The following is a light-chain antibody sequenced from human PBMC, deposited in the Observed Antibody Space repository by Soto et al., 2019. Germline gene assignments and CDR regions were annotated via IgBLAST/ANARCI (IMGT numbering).Light chain of an antibody. CDR3: QQSFSSRWT. V-gene: IGKV1-39*01. CDR2: SSS. CDR1: QSINSN. Sequence: DIQMTQSPSTLSASVGDTVTVTCRASQSINSNLNWYQQKPGKAPNLLIYSSSTLQSGVPSRFSGSGSGTDFTLTISSLQPEDFATYYCQQSFSSRWTFGQGTKVDIK. J-gene: IGKJ1*01.